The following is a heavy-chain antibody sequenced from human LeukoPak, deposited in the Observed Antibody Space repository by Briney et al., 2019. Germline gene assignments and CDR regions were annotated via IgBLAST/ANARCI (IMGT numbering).Heavy chain of an antibody. CDR1: GGSLSGYY. V-gene: IGHV4-34*01. CDR2: IYRSGDT. CDR3: ARDPSSYYFDY. Sequence: SETLSLTCAVFGGSLSGYYWSWIRQPPGKGLEWIGTIYRSGDTYYNPSFKSRVTISVDTSKNQFSLKLSSVTAADTAVYYCARDPSSYYFDYWGQGTLVTVPS. J-gene: IGHJ4*02.